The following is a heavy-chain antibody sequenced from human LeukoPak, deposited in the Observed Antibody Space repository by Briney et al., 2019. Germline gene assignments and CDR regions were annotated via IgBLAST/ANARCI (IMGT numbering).Heavy chain of an antibody. CDR2: IGIRGDT. CDR3: ASGPLPTSRNMDV. J-gene: IGHJ6*03. Sequence: GGSLRLSCAASGFTFIDYDMHWVRQVIGKGLEWVSAIGIRGDTHYSGSVKGRFTISRDNAKNSLYLQMNSLRAEDTAVYYCASGPLPTSRNMDVWGKGTTVTVSS. V-gene: IGHV3-13*01. D-gene: IGHD1-14*01. CDR1: GFTFIDYD.